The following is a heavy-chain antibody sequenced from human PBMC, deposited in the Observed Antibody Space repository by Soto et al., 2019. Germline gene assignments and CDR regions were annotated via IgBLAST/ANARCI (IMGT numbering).Heavy chain of an antibody. CDR1: GYTFTSYD. CDR3: ARTCTNGVCRFDY. D-gene: IGHD2-8*01. V-gene: IGHV1-8*01. J-gene: IGHJ4*02. Sequence: GASVKVSCKASGYTFTSYDINWVRQATGQGLEWMGWMNPNSGNTGYAQKFQGRVTMTRNTSISTAYVELSSLRSEDTAVYYCARTCTNGVCRFDYWGQGTLVTVSS. CDR2: MNPNSGNT.